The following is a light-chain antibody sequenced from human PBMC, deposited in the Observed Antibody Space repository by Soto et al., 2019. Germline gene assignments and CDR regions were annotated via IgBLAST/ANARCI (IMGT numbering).Light chain of an antibody. V-gene: IGKV3-11*01. Sequence: EIVMTQSPATLSLSPGERATLSCGASQSVSSYLAWYQQKPGQAPRLLIYDASKRATGIPARFSGSGFGTDYTLTISSLEPEDFAVYYCQQYGNSPITFGQGTRLEIK. J-gene: IGKJ5*01. CDR3: QQYGNSPIT. CDR2: DAS. CDR1: QSVSSY.